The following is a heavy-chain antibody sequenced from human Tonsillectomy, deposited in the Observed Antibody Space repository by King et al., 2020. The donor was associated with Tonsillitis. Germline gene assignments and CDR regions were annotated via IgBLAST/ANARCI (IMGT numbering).Heavy chain of an antibody. CDR2: ISYDGSNK. D-gene: IGHD3-22*01. CDR3: GRARHYDNSGYWAGYFDY. Sequence: VQLVESGGGVVQPGRSLRLSCAASGFTFSSYAMHWVRQAPGKGLEWGAVISYDGSNKYYADSVKGRFTISRDNSKNTLYLQMNSLRAEDTAVYYCGRARHYDNSGYWAGYFDYWGQGTLVTVSS. CDR1: GFTFSSYA. V-gene: IGHV3-30-3*01. J-gene: IGHJ4*02.